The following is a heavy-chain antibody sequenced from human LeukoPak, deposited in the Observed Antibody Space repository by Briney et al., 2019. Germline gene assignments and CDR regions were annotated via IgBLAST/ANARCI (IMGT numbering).Heavy chain of an antibody. Sequence: SGTLSLTCAVSGGSISSSNWWSCIRQPPGKGLEWIGEIYHSGSTNYNRVTISVDKSKNQFSLKLSSVTAADTAVYYCAGDEVRGVHNYWGQGTLVTVSS. CDR3: AGDEVRGVHNY. D-gene: IGHD3-10*01. J-gene: IGHJ4*02. CDR1: GGSISSSNW. CDR2: IYHSGST. V-gene: IGHV4-4*02.